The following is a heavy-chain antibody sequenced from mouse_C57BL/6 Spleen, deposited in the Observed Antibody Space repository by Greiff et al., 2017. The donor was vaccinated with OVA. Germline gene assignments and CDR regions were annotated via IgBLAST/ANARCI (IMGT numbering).Heavy chain of an antibody. CDR3: AREVDHYYAMDY. V-gene: IGHV5-16*01. Sequence: EVHLVESEGGLVQPGSSMKLSCTASGFTFSDYYMAWVRQVPEKGLEWVANINYDGSSTYYLDSLKSRFIISRDNAKNILYLQMSSLKSEDTATYYCAREVDHYYAMDYWGQGTSVTVSS. CDR1: GFTFSDYY. J-gene: IGHJ4*01. CDR2: INYDGSST.